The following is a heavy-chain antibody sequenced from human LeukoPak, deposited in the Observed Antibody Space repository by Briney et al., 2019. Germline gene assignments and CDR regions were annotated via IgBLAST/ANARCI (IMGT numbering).Heavy chain of an antibody. CDR1: GFIFSSYA. CDR2: ISGSGGST. V-gene: IGHV3-23*01. J-gene: IGHJ4*02. D-gene: IGHD6-25*01. Sequence: GGSLRLSCAASGFIFSSYAMSWVRQAPGKGLEWVSAISGSGGSTYYADPVKGRFTISRDNSKKTLFLQMNSLRAEDTAIYYCAKGSAAGRPYYFDYWGQGTLVTVSS. CDR3: AKGSAAGRPYYFDY.